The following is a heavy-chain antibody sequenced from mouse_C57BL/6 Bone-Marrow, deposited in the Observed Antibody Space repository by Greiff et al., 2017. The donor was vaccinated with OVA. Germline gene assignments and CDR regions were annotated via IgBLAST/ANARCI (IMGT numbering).Heavy chain of an antibody. CDR2: IHPSDSDT. J-gene: IGHJ1*03. D-gene: IGHD1-1*01. Sequence: QVQLKQPGAELVKPGASVKVSCKASGYTFTSYWMHWVKQRPGQGLEWIGRIHPSDSDTNYNQKFKGKATLTVDKSSSTAYMQLSSLTSEDSAVYYCAITTVVATDWYFDVWGTGTTVTVSS. CDR1: GYTFTSYW. CDR3: AITTVVATDWYFDV. V-gene: IGHV1-74*01.